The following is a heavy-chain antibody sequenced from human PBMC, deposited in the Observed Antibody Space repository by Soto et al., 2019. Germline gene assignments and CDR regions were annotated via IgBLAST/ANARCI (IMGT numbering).Heavy chain of an antibody. D-gene: IGHD3-3*01. J-gene: IGHJ4*02. CDR3: AKDQSTIFGVVTYIDY. V-gene: IGHV3-30*18. Sequence: QVQLVESGGGVVQPGRSLRLSCAASGFTFSSYGMHWVRQAPGKGLEWVAVISYDGSNKYYADSVKGRFTISRDNSKNTMYLQMNSLIAEDTAVYYCAKDQSTIFGVVTYIDYWGQGTLVTVSS. CDR2: ISYDGSNK. CDR1: GFTFSSYG.